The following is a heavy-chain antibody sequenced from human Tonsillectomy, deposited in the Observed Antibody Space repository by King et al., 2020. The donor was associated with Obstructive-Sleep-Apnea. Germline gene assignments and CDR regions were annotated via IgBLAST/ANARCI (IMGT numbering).Heavy chain of an antibody. V-gene: IGHV5-51*01. Sequence: VQLVESGAEVKKPGESLKISCKGSGYGFSNYWIAWVRQMPGKGLEWMGIVYPDDSDTTYNPSFQGRVTFSADKSIKTAYLHWSSLKASDTAIYYCVRYDTAGYLDYWAQGALVIVSS. J-gene: IGHJ4*02. CDR1: GYGFSNYW. CDR2: VYPDDSDT. D-gene: IGHD3-22*01. CDR3: VRYDTAGYLDY.